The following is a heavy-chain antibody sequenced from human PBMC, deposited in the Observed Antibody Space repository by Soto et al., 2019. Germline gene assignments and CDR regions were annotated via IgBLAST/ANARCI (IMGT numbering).Heavy chain of an antibody. J-gene: IGHJ6*02. CDR3: ARDVGLYDSSGYSHLGYYYYGMDI. CDR2: IYYSGST. D-gene: IGHD3-22*01. Sequence: ETLSLNCTVSGGSVSSGSYYWSWIRQPPGKGLEWIGYIYYSGSTNYNPSLKSRVTISVDTSKNQFSLKLSSVTAADTAVYYCARDVGLYDSSGYSHLGYYYYGMDIWGQETTVTISS. V-gene: IGHV4-61*01. CDR1: GGSVSSGSYY.